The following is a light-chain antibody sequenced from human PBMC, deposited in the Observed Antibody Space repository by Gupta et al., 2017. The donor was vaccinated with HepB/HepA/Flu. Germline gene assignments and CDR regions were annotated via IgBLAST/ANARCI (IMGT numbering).Light chain of an antibody. J-gene: IGLJ2*01. CDR3: SSYSSSSTVV. Sequence: QSALTQPASVSGSPGQSITLSCTGTSSDVAGHNYVSWYQQHPDKAPKLMIYDVSNRPSGVSNRFTGSKSGNTASLTISGLQAEDEADYYCSSYSSSSTVVFGGGTKLNV. CDR1: SSDVAGHNY. CDR2: DVS. V-gene: IGLV2-14*03.